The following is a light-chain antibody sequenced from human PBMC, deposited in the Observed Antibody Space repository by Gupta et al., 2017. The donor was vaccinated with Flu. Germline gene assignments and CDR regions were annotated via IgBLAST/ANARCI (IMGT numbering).Light chain of an antibody. CDR1: TPPVTGGHY. CDR3: LLYVSGADAWV. CDR2: STT. V-gene: IGLV7-43*01. J-gene: IGLJ3*02. Sequence: QPVLTPDLFLPLSPRGTVPLTCPSLTPPVTGGHYLNWFQQKPGQPPRTLIYSTTDKHSWTPTRCSGALLGGKATLTLSGAQPEDEADYYCLLYVSGADAWVFGGGTRLTVL.